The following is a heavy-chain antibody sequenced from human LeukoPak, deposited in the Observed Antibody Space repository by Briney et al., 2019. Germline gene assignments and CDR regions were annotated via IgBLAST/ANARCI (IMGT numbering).Heavy chain of an antibody. V-gene: IGHV3-23*01. CDR1: GFTFSSYG. J-gene: IGHJ5*02. Sequence: GGSLRLSCAASGFTFSSYGMSWVRQAPGKGLEWVSAISGSGGSTYYADSVKGRFTISRDNSKNTLYLQMNSLRAEDTAVYYCAKDRGRPEDGWFDPWGQGTLVTVSS. D-gene: IGHD2-15*01. CDR3: AKDRGRPEDGWFDP. CDR2: ISGSGGST.